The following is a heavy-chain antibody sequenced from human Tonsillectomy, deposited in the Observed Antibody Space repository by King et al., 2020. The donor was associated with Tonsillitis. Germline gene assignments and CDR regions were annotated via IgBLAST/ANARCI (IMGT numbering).Heavy chain of an antibody. Sequence: LQLQESGPGVVKPSETLSLTCTVSGGSISSSDHYWAWIRQPPGTGLEWIGYMYFSGTMFYNPSPTSRITISGGTSENRFSLKWCSGPAADTAVYFCARSVSGSFDYWGQGALVTVSS. CDR2: MYFSGTM. D-gene: IGHD1-26*01. J-gene: IGHJ4*02. V-gene: IGHV4-39*01. CDR3: ARSVSGSFDY. CDR1: GGSISSSDHY.